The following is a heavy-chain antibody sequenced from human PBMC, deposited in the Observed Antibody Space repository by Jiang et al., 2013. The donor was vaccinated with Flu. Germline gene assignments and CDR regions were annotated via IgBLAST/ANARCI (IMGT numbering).Heavy chain of an antibody. D-gene: IGHD3-22*01. V-gene: IGHV3-23*01. J-gene: IGHJ5*01. Sequence: KGRVTISRDNSKYTLYLQMNSLRAEDTAVYFCAKLRDYFDGSGYFDSWGQGTLVTVSS. CDR3: AKLRDYFDGSGYFDS.